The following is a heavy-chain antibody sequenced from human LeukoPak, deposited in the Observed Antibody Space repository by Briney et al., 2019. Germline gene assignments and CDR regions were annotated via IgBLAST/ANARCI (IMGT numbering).Heavy chain of an antibody. Sequence: SETLSLTCTVSGGSISSSSYYWGWIRQPPGKGLEWIGSIYHSGSTYYNPSLKSRVTISVDTSKNQFSLKLSSVTAADTAVYYCARRGDFWSEAYYYYYYYMDVWGKGTTVTVSS. J-gene: IGHJ6*03. CDR1: GGSISSSSYY. CDR2: IYHSGST. V-gene: IGHV4-39*07. CDR3: ARRGDFWSEAYYYYYYYMDV. D-gene: IGHD3-3*01.